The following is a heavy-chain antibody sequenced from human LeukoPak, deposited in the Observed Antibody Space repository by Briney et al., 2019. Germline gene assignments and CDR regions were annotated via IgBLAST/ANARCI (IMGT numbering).Heavy chain of an antibody. D-gene: IGHD1-14*01. J-gene: IGHJ6*02. CDR2: INSDGSWT. V-gene: IGHV3-74*01. Sequence: PGGSLRLSCAASGNYWMHWVRQAPGKGLVWVSHINSDGSWTSYADSVKGRFTISRDNSKNTLYLQMNSLRAEDTAVYYCAKDPVTSEAYYYYYYGMDVWGQGTTVTVSS. CDR3: AKDPVTSEAYYYYYYGMDV. CDR1: GNYW.